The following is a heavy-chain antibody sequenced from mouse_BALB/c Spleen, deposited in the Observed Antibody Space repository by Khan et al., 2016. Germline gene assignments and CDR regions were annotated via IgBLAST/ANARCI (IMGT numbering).Heavy chain of an antibody. V-gene: IGHV14-3*02. CDR2: IDPANGNT. CDR3: ARSPYDYDVGFAY. CDR1: GFNIKDTY. D-gene: IGHD2-4*01. Sequence: VQLVESGAELVKPGASVKLSCTASGFNIKDTYMHWVKQRPEQGLEWIGRIDPANGNTKSDPKFQGKATIPADASSNTAYLQLSSLTSEDTAVYYCARSPYDYDVGFAYGGQGTLVTVSA. J-gene: IGHJ3*01.